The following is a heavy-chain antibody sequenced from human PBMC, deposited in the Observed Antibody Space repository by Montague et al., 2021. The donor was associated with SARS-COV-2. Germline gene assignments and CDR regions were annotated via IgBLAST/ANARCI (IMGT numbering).Heavy chain of an antibody. Sequence: SETLSLTCAVYGGSFSGYYWTWIRQSPRKRLEWIGEINHSGSANYNPSLKSRVTISVDTSKNQFSLKLSSVTAADTAVYYCACGEITTRGLIYYYGMDVWGQGTTVTVSS. CDR1: GGSFSGYY. D-gene: IGHD4-11*01. CDR3: ACGEITTRGLIYYYGMDV. J-gene: IGHJ6*02. CDR2: INHSGSA. V-gene: IGHV4-34*01.